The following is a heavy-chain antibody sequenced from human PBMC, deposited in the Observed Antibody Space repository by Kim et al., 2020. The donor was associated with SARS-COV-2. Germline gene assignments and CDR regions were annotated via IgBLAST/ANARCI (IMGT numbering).Heavy chain of an antibody. CDR2: IRSKANSYAT. D-gene: IGHD3-22*01. J-gene: IGHJ3*02. CDR1: GFTFSGSA. Sequence: GVSLRLSCAASGFTFSGSAMHWVRQASGKGLEWVGRIRSKANSYATAYAASVKGRFTISRADSKNTAYLQMNSLKTEDTDVYYCTRLKGLGYYGSTRRDAFDIWGQGTMVTVSS. V-gene: IGHV3-73*01. CDR3: TRLKGLGYYGSTRRDAFDI.